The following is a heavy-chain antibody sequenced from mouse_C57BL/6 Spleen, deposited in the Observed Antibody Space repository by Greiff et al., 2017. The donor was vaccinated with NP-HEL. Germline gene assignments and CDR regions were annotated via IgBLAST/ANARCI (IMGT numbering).Heavy chain of an antibody. CDR2: IDPSDSET. CDR3: ARGLYYSNYLYAMDY. V-gene: IGHV1-52*01. D-gene: IGHD2-5*01. Sequence: QVQLQQPGAELVRPGSSVKLSCKASGYTFTSYWMHWVKQRPIQGLEWIGNIDPSDSETHYNQKFKDKATLTVDKSSSTAYMQLSSQTSEDSAVYYGARGLYYSNYLYAMDYWGQGTSVTVSS. CDR1: GYTFTSYW. J-gene: IGHJ4*01.